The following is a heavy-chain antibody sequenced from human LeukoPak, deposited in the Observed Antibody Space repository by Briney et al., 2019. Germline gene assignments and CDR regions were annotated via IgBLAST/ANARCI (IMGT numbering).Heavy chain of an antibody. Sequence: SETLSLTCAVYGGSFSGYYWSWIRQPPGKGLEWIGEINHSGSTNYDPSLKSRVTISVDTSKNQFSLKLSSVTAADTAVYYCARRSRTFDYWGQGTLVTVSS. CDR3: ARRSRTFDY. CDR2: INHSGST. D-gene: IGHD1-7*01. CDR1: GGSFSGYY. J-gene: IGHJ4*02. V-gene: IGHV4-34*01.